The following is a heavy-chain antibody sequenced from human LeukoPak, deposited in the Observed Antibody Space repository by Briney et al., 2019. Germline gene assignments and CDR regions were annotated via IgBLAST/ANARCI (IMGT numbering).Heavy chain of an antibody. CDR2: INSYGSST. J-gene: IGHJ4*02. Sequence: GGSLRLSCAASGSIFSICCMHWVRQSPGKGLVGVSRINSYGSSTSYADSVKGRFTISRDNAKNKLYLQMNSLRADDTAVYYCVRGVGLHDSIGYFDYWGPGTLLIVSS. V-gene: IGHV3-74*01. CDR1: GSIFSICC. D-gene: IGHD3-22*01. CDR3: VRGVGLHDSIGYFDY.